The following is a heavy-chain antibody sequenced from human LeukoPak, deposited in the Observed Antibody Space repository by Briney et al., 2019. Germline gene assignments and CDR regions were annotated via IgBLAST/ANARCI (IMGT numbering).Heavy chain of an antibody. CDR1: GFTFSSYY. J-gene: IGHJ4*02. Sequence: GGSLRLSCAASGFTFSSYYMAWVRLAPGKGLEWVANIKEDGSAKYYVNSVEGRFTVSRDKAKNSLYLQMNSLRAEDTAVYYCARGPFDYWGQGTMVTVSS. CDR2: IKEDGSAK. V-gene: IGHV3-7*01. CDR3: ARGPFDY.